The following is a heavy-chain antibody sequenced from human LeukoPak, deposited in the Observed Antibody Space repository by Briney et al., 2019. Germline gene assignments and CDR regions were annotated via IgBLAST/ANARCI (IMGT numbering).Heavy chain of an antibody. D-gene: IGHD6-19*01. V-gene: IGHV3-30-3*01. CDR2: ISYDGSNK. CDR1: GFTFSSYA. Sequence: GRSLRLSCAASGFTFSSYAMHWVRQAPGKGLEWVAVISYDGSNKYYADSVKGRFTISRDNSKNTLYLQMNSLRAENTAVYYCARDRIAVAGTAVDYWGQGTLVTVSS. J-gene: IGHJ4*02. CDR3: ARDRIAVAGTAVDY.